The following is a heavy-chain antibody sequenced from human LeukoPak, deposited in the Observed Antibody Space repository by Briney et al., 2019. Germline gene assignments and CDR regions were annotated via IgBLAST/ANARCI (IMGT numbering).Heavy chain of an antibody. D-gene: IGHD4-17*01. V-gene: IGHV4-39*01. CDR1: GASISRSDYF. CDR2: IYYSGST. CDR3: ARSSEYGDPFNY. Sequence: SETLSLTCTVSGASISRSDYFRGWIRQPPGKGLEWIGSIYYSGSTYYSPSLKGRVTISMDTSKNQFSLKLTSVTAADTAVYYCARSSEYGDPFNYWGQGTLVTVSS. J-gene: IGHJ4*02.